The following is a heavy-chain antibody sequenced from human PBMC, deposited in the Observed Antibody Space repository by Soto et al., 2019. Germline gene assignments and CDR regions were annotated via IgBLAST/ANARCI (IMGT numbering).Heavy chain of an antibody. CDR1: GYTFTGYY. CDR3: ARGLVYCSSTSCYRHYYYGMDV. CDR2: INPNSGGT. Sequence: ASVKGSCKASGYTFTGYYMHWVRQAPGQGLEWMGWINPNSGGTNYAQKFQGWVTMTRDTSISTAYMELSRLRSDDTAVYYCARGLVYCSSTSCYRHYYYGMDVWGQGTTVTVSS. D-gene: IGHD2-2*01. V-gene: IGHV1-2*04. J-gene: IGHJ6*02.